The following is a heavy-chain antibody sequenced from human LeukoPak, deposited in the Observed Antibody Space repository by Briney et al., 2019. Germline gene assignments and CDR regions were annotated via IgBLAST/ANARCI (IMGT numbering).Heavy chain of an antibody. J-gene: IGHJ3*02. CDR3: ARDGDYDYGAFDI. D-gene: IGHD4-17*01. CDR1: GGSISSYY. CDR2: IYYSGST. V-gene: IGHV4-59*12. Sequence: SETLSLTCTVSGGSISSYYWSWIRQPPGKGLEWIGYIYYSGSTNYNPSLKSRVTISVDTSKNQFSLKLTSVTAADTAVYYCARDGDYDYGAFDIWGQGTMVTVSS.